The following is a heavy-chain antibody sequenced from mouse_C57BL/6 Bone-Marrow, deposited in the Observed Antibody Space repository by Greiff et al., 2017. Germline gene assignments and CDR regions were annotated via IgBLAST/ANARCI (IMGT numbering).Heavy chain of an antibody. V-gene: IGHV10-1*01. Sequence: GGGLVQPKGSLKLSCAASGFSFNTYAMNWVRQAPGKGLEWVARIRSKSNNYATYYADSVKDRFTISRDDSESMLYLQMNNLKTEDTAMYYCVRHSQLGRFDYWGQGTTLTVSS. CDR2: IRSKSNNYAT. CDR3: VRHSQLGRFDY. J-gene: IGHJ2*01. CDR1: GFSFNTYA. D-gene: IGHD4-1*02.